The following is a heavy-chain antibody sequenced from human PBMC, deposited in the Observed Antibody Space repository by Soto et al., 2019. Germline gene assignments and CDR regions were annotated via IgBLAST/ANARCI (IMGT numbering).Heavy chain of an antibody. V-gene: IGHV1-3*01. CDR2: INAGNGNT. CDR1: GYTFTSYA. J-gene: IGHJ6*02. D-gene: IGHD2-2*01. Sequence: SVKVSFKASGYTFTSYAMHWVRQAPGQRLEWMGWINAGNGNTKYSQKFQGRVTITRDTSASTAYMELSSLRSEDTAVYYCARHSLFSTSYYYYGMDVWGQGTTVTVSS. CDR3: ARHSLFSTSYYYYGMDV.